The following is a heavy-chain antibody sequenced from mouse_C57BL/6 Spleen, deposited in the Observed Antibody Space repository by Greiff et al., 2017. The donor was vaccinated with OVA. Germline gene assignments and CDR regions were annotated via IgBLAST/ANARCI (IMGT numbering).Heavy chain of an antibody. J-gene: IGHJ4*01. V-gene: IGHV1-82*01. D-gene: IGHD2-2*01. Sequence: VQLQQSGPELVKPGASVKISCKASGYAFSSSWMNWVKQRPGKGLEWIGRIYPGDGDTNYNGKFKGKATLTADKSSSTAYMQLSSLTSEDSAVYFCARWLPYYYAMDYWGQGTSVTVSS. CDR2: IYPGDGDT. CDR3: ARWLPYYYAMDY. CDR1: GYAFSSSW.